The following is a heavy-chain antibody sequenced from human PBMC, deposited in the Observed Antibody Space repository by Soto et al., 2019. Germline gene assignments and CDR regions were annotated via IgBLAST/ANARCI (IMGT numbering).Heavy chain of an antibody. D-gene: IGHD3-22*01. CDR3: ARDSLGYYYDSSGYLY. Sequence: QVQLQESGPGLVKPSQTLSLTCTVSGGSISSGDYYWSWIRQPPGKGLEWIGYIYYSGSTYYNPSLKSRVTISVDTSKNQFSLKLSSVTAADTAVYYCARDSLGYYYDSSGYLYWGQGTLVTVSS. J-gene: IGHJ4*02. V-gene: IGHV4-30-4*01. CDR2: IYYSGST. CDR1: GGSISSGDYY.